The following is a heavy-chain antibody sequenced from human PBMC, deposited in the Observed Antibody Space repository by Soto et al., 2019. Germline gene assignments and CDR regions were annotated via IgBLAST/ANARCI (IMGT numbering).Heavy chain of an antibody. V-gene: IGHV3-64*01. J-gene: IGHJ3*02. CDR3: ARTIAAAGAFDI. CDR1: GFTFSSYA. CDR2: ISSNGGST. Sequence: EVQLVESGGGLVQPGGSLSLSCAASGFTFSSYAMHWVRQAPGKGLEYVSAISSNGGSTYYANSVKGRFTISRDNSKNTLYLQMGSLRAEDMAVYYCARTIAAAGAFDIWGQGTMVTVSS. D-gene: IGHD6-13*01.